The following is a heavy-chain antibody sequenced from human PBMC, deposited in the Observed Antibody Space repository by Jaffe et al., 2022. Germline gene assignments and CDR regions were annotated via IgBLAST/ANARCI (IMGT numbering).Heavy chain of an antibody. CDR1: GYTFTGYY. J-gene: IGHJ1*01. CDR2: INPNSGGT. V-gene: IGHV1-2*02. D-gene: IGHD3-22*01. Sequence: QVQLVQSGAEVKKPGASVKVSCKASGYTFTGYYMHWVRQAPGQGLEWMGWINPNSGGTNYAQKFQGRVTMTRDTSISTAYMELSRLRSDDTAVYYCARARGYYDSSGYYYRGDFQHWGQGTLVTVSS. CDR3: ARARGYYDSSGYYYRGDFQH.